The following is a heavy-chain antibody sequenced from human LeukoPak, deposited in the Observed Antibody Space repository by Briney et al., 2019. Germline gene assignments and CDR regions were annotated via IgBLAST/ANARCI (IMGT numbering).Heavy chain of an antibody. CDR1: GFTFSSYS. Sequence: MSGGSLRLSCAASGFTFSSYSMNWVRQAPGKGLEWVSSISSSSSYIYYADSVKGRFTISRDNAKNSLYLQMNSLRAEDTAVYYCARGKVRGAHWDYYYGMDVWGQGTTVTVSS. CDR3: ARGKVRGAHWDYYYGMDV. D-gene: IGHD3-10*01. CDR2: ISSSSSYI. J-gene: IGHJ6*02. V-gene: IGHV3-21*01.